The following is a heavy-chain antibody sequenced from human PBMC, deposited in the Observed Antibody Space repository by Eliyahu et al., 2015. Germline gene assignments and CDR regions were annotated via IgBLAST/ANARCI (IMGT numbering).Heavy chain of an antibody. V-gene: IGHV1-69*06. Sequence: QVQLVQSGAEVKKPGSSVKVSCKASGDXFSKYAVNWXRQAPGRGLXXMGGVTPIFGTXHYAQKFXGRVTITADKSTNTAYMELSSLRSEDTAIYYCARESRHYNXYFYDSWGQGTLVTVSS. CDR1: GDXFSKYA. CDR3: ARESRHYNXYFYDS. J-gene: IGHJ4*02. CDR2: VTPIFGTX. D-gene: IGHD4-11*01.